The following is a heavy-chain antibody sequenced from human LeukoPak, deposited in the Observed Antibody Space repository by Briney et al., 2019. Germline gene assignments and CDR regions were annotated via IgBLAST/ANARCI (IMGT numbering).Heavy chain of an antibody. D-gene: IGHD5-12*01. CDR3: ALVATTYYFDY. Sequence: PSETLSLTCAVYGGSFSGYYWSWIRQPPGKGLEWIGEINHSGSTNYNPSLKSRVTISVDTSKNQFSLKLSSVTAADTAVYYCALVATTYYFDYWGQGTLVTVSS. V-gene: IGHV4-34*01. CDR1: GGSFSGYY. CDR2: INHSGST. J-gene: IGHJ4*02.